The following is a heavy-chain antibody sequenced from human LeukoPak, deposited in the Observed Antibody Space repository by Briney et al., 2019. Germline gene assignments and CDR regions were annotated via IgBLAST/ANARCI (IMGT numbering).Heavy chain of an antibody. V-gene: IGHV4-34*01. D-gene: IGHD3-3*01. Sequence: SETLSLTCAVYGGSFSGYYWSWIRQPPGKGLEWIGEINHSGSTNYNPSLKSRVTISVDTSKNQFSLKLSPVTAADTAVYYCASRLTIFGVVHLGAFDIWGQGTMVTVSS. CDR2: INHSGST. J-gene: IGHJ3*02. CDR1: GGSFSGYY. CDR3: ASRLTIFGVVHLGAFDI.